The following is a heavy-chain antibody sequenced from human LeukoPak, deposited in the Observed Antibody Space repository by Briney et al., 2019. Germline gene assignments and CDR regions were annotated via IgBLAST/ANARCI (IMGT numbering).Heavy chain of an antibody. J-gene: IGHJ6*03. CDR1: GFAFNNAW. Sequence: PGGSLRLSCAASGFAFNNAWMTWVRQAPGKGLEWVGRIKSKTDGGTTDYAAPVKGRFTISRDDSKNTLYLQMNSLKTEDTAVYYCTTMYQLLFPYYYYMDVWGKGTTVTVSS. CDR3: TTMYQLLFPYYYYMDV. V-gene: IGHV3-15*01. CDR2: IKSKTDGGTT. D-gene: IGHD2-2*01.